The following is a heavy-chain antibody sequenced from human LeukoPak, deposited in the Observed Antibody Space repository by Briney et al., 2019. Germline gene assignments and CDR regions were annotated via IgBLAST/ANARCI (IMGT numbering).Heavy chain of an antibody. CDR2: ISSNGGST. CDR3: AKDHVRYYGSGSYLTY. J-gene: IGHJ4*02. D-gene: IGHD3-10*01. CDR1: GFTFSRYW. Sequence: GSLRLSCAASGFTFSRYWMHWVRQAPGKGLEYVSAISSNGGSTYYANSVKGRFTISRDNSKNTLYLQMNSLRAEDTAVYYCAKDHVRYYGSGSYLTYWGQGTLVTVSS. V-gene: IGHV3-64*01.